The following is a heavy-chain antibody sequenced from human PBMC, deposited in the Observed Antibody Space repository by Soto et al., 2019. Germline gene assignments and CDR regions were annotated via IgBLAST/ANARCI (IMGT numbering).Heavy chain of an antibody. J-gene: IGHJ6*02. V-gene: IGHV3-30*18. CDR1: GFTFSTSG. CDR3: AKGQIVATGRGHYGLDV. D-gene: IGHD5-12*01. Sequence: GGSLRLSCAASGFTFSTSGMHWVRQAPGKGLEWVTVISYDGGDKYYAESVKGRFSISRDNSKNTLYLQMNSLRTEDTATYYCAKGQIVATGRGHYGLDVWGQGTTVTVSS. CDR2: ISYDGGDK.